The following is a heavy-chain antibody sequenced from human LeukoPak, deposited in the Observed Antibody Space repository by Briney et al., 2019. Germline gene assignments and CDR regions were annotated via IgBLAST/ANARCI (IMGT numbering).Heavy chain of an antibody. CDR3: ARHKTGGTYPPDY. CDR2: IYYSGGT. V-gene: IGHV4-59*08. CDR1: GGSISTYC. Sequence: SETLSLTCTVSGGSISTYCWSWIRQPPGKGLEWIGHIYYSGGTTYNPSLKGRFTILVDPSKNQFSVKLSYVPAADTAVYHCARHKTGGTYPPDYWGEGTLVTVSS. D-gene: IGHD1-26*01. J-gene: IGHJ4*02.